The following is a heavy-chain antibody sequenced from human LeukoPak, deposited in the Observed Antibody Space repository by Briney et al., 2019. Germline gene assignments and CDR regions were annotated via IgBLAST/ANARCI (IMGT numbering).Heavy chain of an antibody. CDR3: AREVVTMVRGVAGYFDY. V-gene: IGHV3-30-3*01. CDR2: ILYDGSNK. D-gene: IGHD3-10*01. J-gene: IGHJ4*02. Sequence: PGGSLRLSCAASGFTFSSYAMHWVRQAPGKGLEWVAVILYDGSNKYYADSVKGRFTISRDNSKNTLYLQMNSLRAEDTAVYYCAREVVTMVRGVAGYFDYWGQGTLVTVSS. CDR1: GFTFSSYA.